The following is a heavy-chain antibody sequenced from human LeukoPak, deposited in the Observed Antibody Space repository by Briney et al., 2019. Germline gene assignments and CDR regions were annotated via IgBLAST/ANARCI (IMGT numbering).Heavy chain of an antibody. J-gene: IGHJ4*02. CDR3: ARALSMVRGAKPTNY. CDR1: GYTFTSYD. D-gene: IGHD3-10*01. Sequence: ASVKVSCKASGYTFTSYDINWVRQATGQGLEWMGWMNPNSGNTGYAQKFQGRVTMTRNTSISTAYMELSSMRSEDTAVYYCARALSMVRGAKPTNYRGQGTLVTVSS. V-gene: IGHV1-8*01. CDR2: MNPNSGNT.